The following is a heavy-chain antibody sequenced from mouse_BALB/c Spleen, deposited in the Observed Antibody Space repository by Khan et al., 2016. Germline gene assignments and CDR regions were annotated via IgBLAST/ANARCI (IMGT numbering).Heavy chain of an antibody. CDR2: ILPGTDST. Sequence: QVQLQQSGAELMKPGASVKISCKASGYTFSRYWIEWIKERPGHGLEWIGEILPGTDSTNYNDKFKGKAAFTAESSSSTAYIQLNSLTSADSAVYYWARGATWGQGTLVTVSA. CDR1: GYTFSRYW. CDR3: ARGAT. D-gene: IGHD1-1*01. V-gene: IGHV1-9*01. J-gene: IGHJ3*01.